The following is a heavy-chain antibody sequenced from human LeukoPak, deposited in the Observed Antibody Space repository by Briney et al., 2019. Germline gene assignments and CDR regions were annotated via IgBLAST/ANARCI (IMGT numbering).Heavy chain of an antibody. CDR1: GFTFSTYY. J-gene: IGHJ4*02. CDR2: ITGSSSYI. D-gene: IGHD6-6*01. V-gene: IGHV3-21*01. CDR3: ASGFSSSPYFDY. Sequence: GGSLRLSCAASGFTFSTYYMSWVRQAPGKGLEWVSFITGSSSYIYYTDSVKARFTISRDNAKNSLFLQMNSLRDEDTAVYYCASGFSSSPYFDYWGQGTLVTVSS.